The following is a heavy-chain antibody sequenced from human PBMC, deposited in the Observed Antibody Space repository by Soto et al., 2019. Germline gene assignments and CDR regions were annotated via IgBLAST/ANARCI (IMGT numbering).Heavy chain of an antibody. Sequence: GGSLRLSCAASGFTFSSYAMSWVRQAPGKGLEWVSAISGSGGSTYYADSVKGRFTMTTDTSTSTAYMELRSLRSDDTAVYYCARDITGYDILTGYRRFDPWGQGTLVTVSS. V-gene: IGHV3-23*01. CDR3: ARDITGYDILTGYRRFDP. J-gene: IGHJ5*02. CDR2: ISGSGGST. D-gene: IGHD3-9*01. CDR1: GFTFSSYA.